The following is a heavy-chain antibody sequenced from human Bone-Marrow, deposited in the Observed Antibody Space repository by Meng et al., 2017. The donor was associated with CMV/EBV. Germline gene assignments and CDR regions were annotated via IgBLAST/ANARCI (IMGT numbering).Heavy chain of an antibody. CDR3: ARGFPSYDY. CDR2: INSNSGST. CDR1: GFTFDDYG. J-gene: IGHJ4*02. Sequence: GESLKISCAASGFTFDDYGMSWVRQAPGKGLEWVSGINSNSGSTDYADSVKGRFTISRDNAKNSLYLQMNSLRAEDTAFYYCARGFPSYDYWGQGTLVTVSS. V-gene: IGHV3-20*04. D-gene: IGHD1-26*01.